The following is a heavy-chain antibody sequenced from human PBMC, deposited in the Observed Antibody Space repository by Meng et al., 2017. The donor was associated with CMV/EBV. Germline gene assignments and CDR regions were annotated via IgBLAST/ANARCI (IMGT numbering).Heavy chain of an antibody. CDR1: GYSISSGYY. D-gene: IGHD2-2*01. CDR2: IYHSGTT. CDR3: ARGPISPRYCSSTSCRYWFDP. V-gene: IGHV4-38-2*02. Sequence: SETLSLTCTVSGYSISSGYYWGWIRQPPGKGLEWIGTIYHSGTTYCNPSLKSRVTISVDTSKNQFSLKLTSVTAAATAVYYCARGPISPRYCSSTSCRYWFDPWGQGTLVTVSS. J-gene: IGHJ5*02.